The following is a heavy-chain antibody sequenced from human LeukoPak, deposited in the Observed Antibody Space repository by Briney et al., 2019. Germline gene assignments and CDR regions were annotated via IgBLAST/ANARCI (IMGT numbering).Heavy chain of an antibody. Sequence: GGSLRLSCAASGFTFSSYAMHWVRQAPGKGLEWVAVISYDGSNKYYADSVKGRFTISRDNSKNTLYLQMNSLRAEDTAVYYCARDHRDAFDIWGQGTMVTVSS. CDR1: GFTFSSYA. CDR3: ARDHRDAFDI. CDR2: ISYDGSNK. J-gene: IGHJ3*02. V-gene: IGHV3-30*04.